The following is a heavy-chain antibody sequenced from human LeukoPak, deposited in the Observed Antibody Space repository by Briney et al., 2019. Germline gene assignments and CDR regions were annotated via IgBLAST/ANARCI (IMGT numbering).Heavy chain of an antibody. CDR3: AKDDPLFDY. Sequence: PGGSLRLSCAASRFTFSTYGMHWVRQAPGKGLEWVAFIRYDGNKENYADSVKGRFTVSRDNSKNTVYLQMDSLRTEDTAVYYCAKDDPLFDYWGQGTLVTVSS. CDR2: IRYDGNKE. J-gene: IGHJ4*02. CDR1: RFTFSTYG. V-gene: IGHV3-30*02.